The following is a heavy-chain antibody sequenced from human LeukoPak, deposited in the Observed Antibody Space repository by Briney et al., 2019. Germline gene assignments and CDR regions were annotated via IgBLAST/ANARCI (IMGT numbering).Heavy chain of an antibody. Sequence: SETLSLNCTVSGGSISSGSYYWRWIRQPAGKGLEWIGRIYTSGSTNYNPSLKSRVTISVDTSKNQFSLKLSYVTAADTAVYYCAREDYDFWSGSPYYFDYWGQGTLVTVSS. V-gene: IGHV4-61*02. CDR2: IYTSGST. D-gene: IGHD3-3*01. J-gene: IGHJ4*02. CDR1: GGSISSGSYY. CDR3: AREDYDFWSGSPYYFDY.